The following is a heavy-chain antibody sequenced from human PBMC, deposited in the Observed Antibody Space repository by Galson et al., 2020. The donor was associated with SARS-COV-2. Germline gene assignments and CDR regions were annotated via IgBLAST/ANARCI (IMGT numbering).Heavy chain of an antibody. J-gene: IGHJ4*02. CDR1: GFTLSSYA. D-gene: IGHD2-21*02. Sequence: GGSLRLSCAASGFTLSSYAMRWVRQAPGKGLEWVSAISVSGISTYYADSMRGRFTISRDISKNALFLQMNSLRAEDTAVYYCAKSLDAYCGGDCYFDYWGQGTLVTVSS. V-gene: IGHV3-23*01. CDR3: AKSLDAYCGGDCYFDY. CDR2: ISVSGIST.